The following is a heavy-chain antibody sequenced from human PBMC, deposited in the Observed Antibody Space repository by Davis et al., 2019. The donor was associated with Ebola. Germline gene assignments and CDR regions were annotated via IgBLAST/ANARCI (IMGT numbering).Heavy chain of an antibody. Sequence: PGESLRLSCAASGFTFSNYGMHWVRQAPGKGLVWVAVMSNDGTNEYYADSVKGRFTISRDNSKNTLYLQMNSLRPEDTAVYYCAKATHEEYYGDYGMDVWGQGTTVTVSS. CDR2: MSNDGTNE. V-gene: IGHV3-30*18. D-gene: IGHD4-17*01. CDR1: GFTFSNYG. J-gene: IGHJ6*02. CDR3: AKATHEEYYGDYGMDV.